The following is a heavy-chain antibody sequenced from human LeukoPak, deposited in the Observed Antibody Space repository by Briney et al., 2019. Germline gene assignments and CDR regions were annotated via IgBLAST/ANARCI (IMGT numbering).Heavy chain of an antibody. Sequence: GGSLRLSCAASRFTFSSYSMNWVRQAPGKGLEWVSYISSGSSTIYYADSAKGRFTISRDSAKNSQYLQMNSLRAEDTAVYYCAKDSPYYYGSGSPYYFDYWGRGTLVTVSS. CDR2: ISSGSSTI. CDR1: RFTFSSYS. V-gene: IGHV3-48*04. J-gene: IGHJ4*02. CDR3: AKDSPYYYGSGSPYYFDY. D-gene: IGHD3-10*01.